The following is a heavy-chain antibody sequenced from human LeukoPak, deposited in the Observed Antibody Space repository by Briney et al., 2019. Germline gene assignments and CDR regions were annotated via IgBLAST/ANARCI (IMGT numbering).Heavy chain of an antibody. D-gene: IGHD5-24*01. J-gene: IGHJ3*02. V-gene: IGHV3-33*01. CDR3: ATLPGGGDGYNPEAFDI. Sequence: GGSLRLSCAASGFTFSSYGMHWARQAPGKGLEWVAVIWYDGSNKYYADSVKGRFTISRDNSKNTLYLQMNSLRAEDTAVYYCATLPGGGDGYNPEAFDIWGQGTMVTVSS. CDR2: IWYDGSNK. CDR1: GFTFSSYG.